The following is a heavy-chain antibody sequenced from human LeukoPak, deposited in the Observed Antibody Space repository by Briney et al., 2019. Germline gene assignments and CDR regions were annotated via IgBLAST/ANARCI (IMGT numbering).Heavy chain of an antibody. CDR3: ARVSTKMGYYGMDV. V-gene: IGHV3-33*01. CDR1: GFTFSHYG. CDR2: IWYDGSNK. D-gene: IGHD5-24*01. J-gene: IGHJ6*02. Sequence: GGSLRLSCAASGFTFSHYGMHWVRQAPGKGLQWAAIIWYDGSNKYYAESVMGRFTISRDNSKNTLYLQMNSLRAEDTAVYYCARVSTKMGYYGMDVWGQGTTVTVSS.